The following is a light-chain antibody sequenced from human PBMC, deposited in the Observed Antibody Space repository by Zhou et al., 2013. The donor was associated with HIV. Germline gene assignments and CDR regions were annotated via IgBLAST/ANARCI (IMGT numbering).Light chain of an antibody. V-gene: IGKV2-28*01. CDR2: LGS. J-gene: IGKJ5*01. CDR3: MQALQSPL. Sequence: DIVMTQSPLSLPVTPGEPASISCRSSQSLLHSNGYNYLNWYLQKPGQSPHLLIYLGSNRASGVPDRFSGSGSGTDFTLKISRVEAEDVGVYYCMQALQSPLFGQGTRLEIK. CDR1: QSLLHSNGYNY.